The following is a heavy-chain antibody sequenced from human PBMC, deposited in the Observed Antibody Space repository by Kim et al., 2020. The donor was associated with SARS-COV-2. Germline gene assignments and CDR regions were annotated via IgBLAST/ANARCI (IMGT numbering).Heavy chain of an antibody. CDR3: VKSHGGYCCA. CDR2: IKPDGSQT. V-gene: IGHV3-7*01. CDR1: EVTFSSYC. D-gene: IGHD2-21*01. Sequence: GGSLRLSCAASEVTFSSYCMSWVRQAPGKGLEWVATIKPDGSQTYYADSVKGRFTISRDNAENSLYLQMNYLGAEDTAVYYCVKSHGGYCCAWGEGTLVT. J-gene: IGHJ4*02.